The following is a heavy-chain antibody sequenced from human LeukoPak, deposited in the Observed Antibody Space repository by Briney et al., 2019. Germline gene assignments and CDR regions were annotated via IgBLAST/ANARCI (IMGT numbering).Heavy chain of an antibody. CDR2: INPSGGST. J-gene: IGHJ4*02. Sequence: GASVKVSCKASGYTFTSYYMHWVRQAPGQGLEWMGIINPSGGSTSYAQKFQGRVTMTRDTSTSTVYMELSSLRSEDTAVYYCARDAALVGATSPHDYWGQGTLVTVSS. CDR1: GYTFTSYY. V-gene: IGHV1-46*01. CDR3: ARDAALVGATSPHDY. D-gene: IGHD1-26*01.